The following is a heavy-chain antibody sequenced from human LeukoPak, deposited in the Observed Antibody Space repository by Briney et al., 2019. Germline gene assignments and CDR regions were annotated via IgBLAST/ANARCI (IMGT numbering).Heavy chain of an antibody. D-gene: IGHD2-15*01. CDR2: ISAYNGNT. Sequence: ASVKVSCKASGYTFTSYDINWVRQATGQGLEWMGWISAYNGNTNYAQKLQGRVTMTTDTSTSTAYMELSSLRSDDTAVYYCARAFLVGYSPEEYFFDYWGQGTLVTVSS. CDR1: GYTFTSYD. J-gene: IGHJ4*02. CDR3: ARAFLVGYSPEEYFFDY. V-gene: IGHV1-18*01.